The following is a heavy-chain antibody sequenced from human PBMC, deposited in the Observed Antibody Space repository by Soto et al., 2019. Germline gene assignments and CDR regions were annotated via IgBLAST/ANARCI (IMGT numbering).Heavy chain of an antibody. J-gene: IGHJ6*02. Sequence: GESLKISCKASGYSFISYWIGWVRQMPGKGLEWMGVIYPHDSDTRYSPSFQGQVTISADKSISTAYLRWSSLKASDTAMYYCARIMMATTDYYYYYAMDVWGQGTTVTVSS. CDR3: ARIMMATTDYYYYYAMDV. CDR2: IYPHDSDT. V-gene: IGHV5-51*01. D-gene: IGHD5-12*01. CDR1: GYSFISYW.